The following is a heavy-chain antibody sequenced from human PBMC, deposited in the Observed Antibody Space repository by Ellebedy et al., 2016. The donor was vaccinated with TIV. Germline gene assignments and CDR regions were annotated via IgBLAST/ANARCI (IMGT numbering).Heavy chain of an antibody. CDR1: GYPLSELS. CDR2: FIPEEGET. V-gene: IGHV1-24*01. Sequence: AASVKVSCKVSGYPLSELSMHWVRQAPGRGLEWVGGFIPEEGETIYAQQFQGRVALTEDTSTDTAFMELSSLRSADTAVYYCARDHSATRWLQLVDWGQGTLVTVSS. CDR3: ARDHSATRWLQLVD. D-gene: IGHD5-24*01. J-gene: IGHJ4*02.